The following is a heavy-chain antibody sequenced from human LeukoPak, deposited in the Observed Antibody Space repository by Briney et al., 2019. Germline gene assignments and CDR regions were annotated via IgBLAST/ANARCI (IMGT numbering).Heavy chain of an antibody. V-gene: IGHV4-61*01. CDR3: ARSRAFNSGAFDP. CDR2: IYNGVNT. Sequence: SETLSLSCTVSGASVSSASYWTWIRQPPGKGVEWIAHIYNGVNTNYNPSLKSRVTISVDTSKNQFSLRLNSVTAADTAVYYCARSRAFNSGAFDPWGQGSLVTVSS. CDR1: GASVSSASY. J-gene: IGHJ5*02. D-gene: IGHD1-26*01.